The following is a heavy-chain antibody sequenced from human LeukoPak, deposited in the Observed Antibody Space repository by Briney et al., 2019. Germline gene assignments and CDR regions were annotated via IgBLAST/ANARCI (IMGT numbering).Heavy chain of an antibody. CDR2: IYYSGST. CDR1: GGSISSSSYY. CDR3: ARGYSGSYYGY. D-gene: IGHD1-26*01. V-gene: IGHV4-39*01. Sequence: SETLSLTCTVSGGSISSSSYYWGWIRQPPGKGLEWIGSIYYSGSTYYNPSLKSRVTISVDTSKNQFSLKLSSVTAADTAVYYCARGYSGSYYGYWGQGTLVTVSS. J-gene: IGHJ4*02.